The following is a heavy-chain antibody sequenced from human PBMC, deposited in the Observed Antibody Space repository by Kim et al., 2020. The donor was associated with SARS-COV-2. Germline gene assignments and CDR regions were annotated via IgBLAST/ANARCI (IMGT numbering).Heavy chain of an antibody. D-gene: IGHD3-10*01. J-gene: IGHJ6*02. Sequence: GGFTISRDNYKNTLYLQMNSLRAEDTAVYYCARDLYGSGSYIYYYYGMDVWGQGTTVTVSS. V-gene: IGHV3-30*07. CDR3: ARDLYGSGSYIYYYYGMDV.